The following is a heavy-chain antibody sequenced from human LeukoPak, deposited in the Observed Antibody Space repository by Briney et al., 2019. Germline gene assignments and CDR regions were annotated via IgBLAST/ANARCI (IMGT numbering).Heavy chain of an antibody. J-gene: IGHJ4*02. CDR2: IYTGGTT. CDR3: AKDGLLRWLQLPAQMFDY. CDR1: GFTVYTNS. D-gene: IGHD5-24*01. Sequence: GGSLRLSCAVSGFTVYTNSMSWVRQVPGKGLEWVSVIYTGGTTHYADSVKGRFTISRDNSKNSLFLQMNSLRTEDTALYYCAKDGLLRWLQLPAQMFDYWGQGTLVTVSS. V-gene: IGHV3-53*05.